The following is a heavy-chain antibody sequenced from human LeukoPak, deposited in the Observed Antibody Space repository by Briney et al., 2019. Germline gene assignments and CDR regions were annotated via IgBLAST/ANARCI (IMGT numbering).Heavy chain of an antibody. J-gene: IGHJ6*03. CDR3: ARSKMARCSSTSCYGGYYYYYMDV. D-gene: IGHD2-2*01. V-gene: IGHV5-51*01. Sequence: GESLKISCKGSGYSFTSYWIGWVRQMPGKGLEWMGIIYPGDSDTRYSPSFQGQVTISADKSISTAYLQWSSLKASDTAMYYCARSKMARCSSTSCYGGYYYYYMDVWGKGTTVTVSS. CDR1: GYSFTSYW. CDR2: IYPGDSDT.